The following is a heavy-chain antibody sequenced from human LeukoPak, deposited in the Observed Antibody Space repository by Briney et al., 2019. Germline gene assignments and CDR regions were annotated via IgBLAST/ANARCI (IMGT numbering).Heavy chain of an antibody. CDR1: GFTFSSYS. Sequence: PGGSLRLPCAASGFTFSSYSMNWVRQAPGKGLEWVSSISSSSSYIYYADSVKGRFTISRDNAKNSLYLQMNSLRAEDTAVYYCARESFSGYDSELFDYWGQGTLVTVSS. V-gene: IGHV3-21*01. CDR2: ISSSSSYI. CDR3: ARESFSGYDSELFDY. J-gene: IGHJ4*02. D-gene: IGHD5-12*01.